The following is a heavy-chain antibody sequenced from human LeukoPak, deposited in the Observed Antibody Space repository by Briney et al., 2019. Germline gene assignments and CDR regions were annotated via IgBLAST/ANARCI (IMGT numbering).Heavy chain of an antibody. D-gene: IGHD1-26*01. Sequence: ASVKVSCKASGYTFTSYDINWVRQATGQGLEWMGWMNPNSGNTGYAQKFQGRVTITGNTSISTAYMELSSLRSEDTAVYYCARSLVYSGSYGYYYYYMDVWGKGTTVTVSS. V-gene: IGHV1-8*03. CDR3: ARSLVYSGSYGYYYYYMDV. J-gene: IGHJ6*03. CDR2: MNPNSGNT. CDR1: GYTFTSYD.